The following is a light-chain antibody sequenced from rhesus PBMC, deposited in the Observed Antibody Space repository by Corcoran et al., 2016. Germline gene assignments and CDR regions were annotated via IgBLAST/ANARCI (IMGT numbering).Light chain of an antibody. CDR3: QRRKSYPLT. V-gene: IGKV1-38*01. CDR2: DAS. Sequence: DIQLTQSPSSLSASVGDRVTITCRASQGISSYLAWYQQKSGKAPSPLIYDASDLQSGVPSRFSGSGSGTEFTLPISSLPAEDFATYFCQRRKSYPLTFGGGTKVEIK. J-gene: IGKJ4*01. CDR1: QGISSY.